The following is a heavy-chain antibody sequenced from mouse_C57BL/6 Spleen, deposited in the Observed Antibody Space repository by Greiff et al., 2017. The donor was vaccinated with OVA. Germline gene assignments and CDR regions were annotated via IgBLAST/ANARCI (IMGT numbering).Heavy chain of an antibody. CDR3: ARWGGDYAMDY. V-gene: IGHV1-80*01. CDR1: GYAFSSYW. J-gene: IGHJ4*01. CDR2: IYPGDGDT. Sequence: VQLQESGAELVKPGASVKISCKASGYAFSSYWMNWVKQRPGKGLEWIGQIYPGDGDTNYNGKFKGKATLTADKSSSTAYMQLSSLTSEDSAVYFCARWGGDYAMDYWGQGTSVTVSS.